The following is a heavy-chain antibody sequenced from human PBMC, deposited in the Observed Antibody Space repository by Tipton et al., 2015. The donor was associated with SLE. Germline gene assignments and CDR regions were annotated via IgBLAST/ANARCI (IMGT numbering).Heavy chain of an antibody. CDR2: ISGSGGST. CDR1: GFTFSSYA. Sequence: SLRLSCAASGFTFSSYAMSWVRQAPGKGLEWVSAISGSGGSTYYADSVKGRFTISRDNSKNTLYLQMNSLRAEDTAVYYCARGRRYSPSRGGGFDPWGQGTLVTVSS. V-gene: IGHV3-23*01. J-gene: IGHJ5*02. D-gene: IGHD3-10*01. CDR3: ARGRRYSPSRGGGFDP.